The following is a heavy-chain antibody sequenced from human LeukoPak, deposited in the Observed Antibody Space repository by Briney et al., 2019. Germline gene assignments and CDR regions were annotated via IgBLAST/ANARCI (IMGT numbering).Heavy chain of an antibody. Sequence: GGSLRLSCAASGFTFPNAWMGWVRQAPGKGLEWVGRINSKSDGGTIEYAAPVKGRLTISTDDSENTQYLQMNTMNTEVTAVYYCLDLGSPHLFDVWGQGTMVSVSS. D-gene: IGHD1-26*01. CDR1: GFTFPNAW. CDR3: LDLGSPHLFDV. CDR2: INSKSDGGTI. V-gene: IGHV3-15*01. J-gene: IGHJ3*01.